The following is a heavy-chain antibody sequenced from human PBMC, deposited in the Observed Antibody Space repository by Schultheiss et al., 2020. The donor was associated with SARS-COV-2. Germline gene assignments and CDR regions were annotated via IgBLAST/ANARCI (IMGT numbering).Heavy chain of an antibody. V-gene: IGHV4-39*07. D-gene: IGHD2-2*02. CDR2: IYYSGST. Sequence: SQTLSLTCPVSGGSISSSSYYWGWIRQPPGKGLEWIGSIYYSGSTYYNPSLKSRVTISVDTSNNQFSLSLNSVTAADTAVYYCARGLGYCSSTSCYNWFDPWGQGTLVTVSS. CDR1: GGSISSSSYY. J-gene: IGHJ5*02. CDR3: ARGLGYCSSTSCYNWFDP.